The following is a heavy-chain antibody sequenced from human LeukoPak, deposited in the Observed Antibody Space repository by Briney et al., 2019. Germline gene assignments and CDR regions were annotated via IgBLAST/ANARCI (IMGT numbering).Heavy chain of an antibody. J-gene: IGHJ4*02. D-gene: IGHD5-12*01. CDR3: ARVRDSGYDFPFDY. CDR2: IIPIFGTA. V-gene: IGHV1-69*05. CDR1: GGTFSSYA. Sequence: SVKVSCEASGGTFSSYAISWVRQAPGQGLEWMGGIIPIFGTANYAQKFQGRVTITTDESTSTAYMELSSLRSEDTAVYYCARVRDSGYDFPFDYWGQGTLVTVSS.